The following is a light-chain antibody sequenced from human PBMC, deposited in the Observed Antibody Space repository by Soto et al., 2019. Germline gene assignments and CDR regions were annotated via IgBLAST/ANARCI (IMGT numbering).Light chain of an antibody. V-gene: IGKV3-15*01. CDR2: DAS. J-gene: IGKJ4*01. CDR3: QQYNNWPLT. Sequence: EVVLTHSPGTLSLSPGDRVTLSCRVSQTIRFNNLAWYQQKPGQAPRLLIYDASTRATGIPARFSGSGSGTESTLTISSLQSEDFAVYYCQQYNNWPLTFGGGTKVDIK. CDR1: QTIRFNN.